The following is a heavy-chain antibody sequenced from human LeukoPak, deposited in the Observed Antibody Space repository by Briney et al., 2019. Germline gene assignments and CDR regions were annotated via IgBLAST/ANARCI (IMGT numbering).Heavy chain of an antibody. CDR1: GYTFTSYA. Sequence: ASVKVSCKASGYTFTSYAMNWVRQAPGQGLEWMGIISPSGGSTSYAQKFQGRVTMTRDTSTSTVYMELSSLRSEDTAVYYCARDSGDTAMVLGYWGQGTLVTVSS. CDR2: ISPSGGST. V-gene: IGHV1-46*01. J-gene: IGHJ4*02. D-gene: IGHD5-18*01. CDR3: ARDSGDTAMVLGY.